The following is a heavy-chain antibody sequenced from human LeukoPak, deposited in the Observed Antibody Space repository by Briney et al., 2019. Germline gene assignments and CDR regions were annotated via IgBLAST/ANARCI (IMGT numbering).Heavy chain of an antibody. CDR3: AKNVVVKRYIDY. D-gene: IGHD2-15*01. J-gene: IGHJ4*02. CDR2: IGGSGGAT. CDR1: GFTFSSYA. V-gene: IGHV3-23*01. Sequence: GGSLRLSCAASGFTFSSYAMSWVRQTPGKGLEWVSAIGGSGGATNYADSVKGRFTISRDNSKNTLSLQMNSLRVEDTAIYYCAKNVVVKRYIDYWGQGTLVTVSS.